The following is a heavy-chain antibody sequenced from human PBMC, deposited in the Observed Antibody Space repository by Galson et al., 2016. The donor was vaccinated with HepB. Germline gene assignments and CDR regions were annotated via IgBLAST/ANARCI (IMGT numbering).Heavy chain of an antibody. J-gene: IGHJ4*02. CDR1: GYDFSYYW. Sequence: QSGAEVKKPGESLKISCQGSGYDFSYYWIAWVRQMPGKGPEWMGLIYPDNSDTKYSPSFQGQVTISADRSIRTAYLQWRSLQASDIAMYFCARGHYYDNDGHPQTFDYWGQGTLVTVSS. CDR3: ARGHYYDNDGHPQTFDY. D-gene: IGHD3-22*01. CDR2: IYPDNSDT. V-gene: IGHV5-51*01.